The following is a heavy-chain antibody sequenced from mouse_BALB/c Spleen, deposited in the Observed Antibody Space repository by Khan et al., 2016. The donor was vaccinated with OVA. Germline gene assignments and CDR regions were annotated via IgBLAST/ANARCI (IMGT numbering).Heavy chain of an antibody. Sequence: QVQLKQSGTELARPGASVKLSCKASGYTFTDYYITWVKQRTGQDLEWIGEIYPGSGNTYYNEKFKGKATLTADKSSNTAYMQLSSLTSGDSAVYCCARMDTTSLDFWGQGTSLTVSS. D-gene: IGHD2-3*01. CDR2: IYPGSGNT. CDR3: ARMDTTSLDF. CDR1: GYTFTDYY. V-gene: IGHV1-77*01. J-gene: IGHJ2*02.